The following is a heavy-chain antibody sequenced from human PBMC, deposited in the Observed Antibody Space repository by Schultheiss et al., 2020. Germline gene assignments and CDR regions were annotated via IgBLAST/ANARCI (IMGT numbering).Heavy chain of an antibody. J-gene: IGHJ4*02. V-gene: IGHV3-48*04. CDR1: GFTFSSYS. CDR3: ARPYSGYVPWYFDY. Sequence: ESLKISCAASGFTFSSYSMNWVRQAPGKGLEWVSSISSSSSTIYYADSVKGRFTISRDNAKNSLYLQMNSLRAEDTAVYYCARPYSGYVPWYFDYWGQGTLVTVSS. CDR2: ISSSSSTI. D-gene: IGHD5-12*01.